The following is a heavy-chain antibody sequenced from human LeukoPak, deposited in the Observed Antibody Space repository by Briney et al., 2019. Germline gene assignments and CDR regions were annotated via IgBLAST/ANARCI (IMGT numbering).Heavy chain of an antibody. D-gene: IGHD3-9*01. CDR3: ARVQYYDILTGHGAFDI. J-gene: IGHJ3*02. CDR2: IYYSGST. V-gene: IGHV4-59*08. Sequence: SETLSLTCTVSGGSISSYYWSWIRQPPGKGLEWIGYIYYSGSTNYNPFLKSRVTISVDTSKNQFSLKLSSVTAADTAVYYCARVQYYDILTGHGAFDIWGQGTMVTVSS. CDR1: GGSISSYY.